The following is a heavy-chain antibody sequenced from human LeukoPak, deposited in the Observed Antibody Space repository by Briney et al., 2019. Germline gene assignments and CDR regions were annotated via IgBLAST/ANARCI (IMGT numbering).Heavy chain of an antibody. CDR2: ISNDGSRK. J-gene: IGHJ4*02. V-gene: IGHV3-30*03. CDR3: ARDRAWNYFDY. CDR1: GFTFSRHG. Sequence: PGGSLRLSCAPSGFTFSRHGMHWARQAPGKGLEWVAIISNDGSRKYYAHSVEGRFTISRDNSKNTLYLQMDSLRAVDTAVYYCARDRAWNYFDYWGQGTLVTVSS. D-gene: IGHD3-3*01.